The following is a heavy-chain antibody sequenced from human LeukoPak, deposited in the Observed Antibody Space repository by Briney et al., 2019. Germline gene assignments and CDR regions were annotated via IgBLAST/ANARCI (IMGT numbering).Heavy chain of an antibody. J-gene: IGHJ5*02. V-gene: IGHV3-23*01. CDR2: ISGSGGST. Sequence: GGSLRLSCAASGFTFSSYAMSWVRQAPGKGLEWVSAISGSGGSTYYADSVKGRFTISRDNSKNTLYLQMNSLRAEDTAVYYCAKARCSGGSCYSSNWFDPWGQGTLVTVSS. CDR3: AKARCSGGSCYSSNWFDP. D-gene: IGHD2-15*01. CDR1: GFTFSSYA.